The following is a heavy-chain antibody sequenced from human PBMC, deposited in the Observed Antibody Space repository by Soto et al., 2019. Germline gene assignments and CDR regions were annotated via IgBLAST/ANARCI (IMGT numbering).Heavy chain of an antibody. CDR1: VWSFSGHY. CDR2: INHTGST. Sequence: XEALSLTSAVYVWSFSGHYWSWIRQPPGKGLDWIGEINHTGSTNQNPSLKSRVSISVDTSKNQFFLKLRSVTAADTAVYYCARGISVIVGVQGDAPDKSSFDYWSQGTLVTVSS. D-gene: IGHD3-22*01. V-gene: IGHV4-34*01. CDR3: ARGISVIVGVQGDAPDKSSFDY. J-gene: IGHJ4*02.